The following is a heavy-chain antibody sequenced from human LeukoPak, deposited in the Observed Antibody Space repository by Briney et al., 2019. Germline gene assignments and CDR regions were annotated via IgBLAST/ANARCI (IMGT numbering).Heavy chain of an antibody. D-gene: IGHD3-22*01. J-gene: IGHJ2*01. V-gene: IGHV3-7*01. CDR3: ARSRRFYDSSGYPQGWYFDI. CDR1: GFTFSTYW. CDR2: IRQDGSEK. Sequence: PGGSLRLSCAASGFTFSTYWMSWVRQAPGKWLEWVANIRQDGSEKHYVDSVKGRFTISRDNAKNSLYLQMNSLRAEDTAVYYCARSRRFYDSSGYPQGWYFDIWGPGTLVTVSS.